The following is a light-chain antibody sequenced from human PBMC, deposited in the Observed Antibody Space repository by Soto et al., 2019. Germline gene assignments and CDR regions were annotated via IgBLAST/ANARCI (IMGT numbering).Light chain of an antibody. Sequence: EIVLTQSPATLSLSPGERATLSCRASQSVSSYLAWYQKKPGQAPRLLIHDASNRATGIPARFSGSGSGTDFTLTISSLEPEDFAVYYCQQRSNWPLTFGGGTKVEIK. CDR3: QQRSNWPLT. CDR2: DAS. V-gene: IGKV3-11*01. J-gene: IGKJ4*01. CDR1: QSVSSY.